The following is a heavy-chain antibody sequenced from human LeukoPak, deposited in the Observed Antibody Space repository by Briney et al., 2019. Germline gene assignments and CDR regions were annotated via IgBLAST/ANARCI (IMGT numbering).Heavy chain of an antibody. D-gene: IGHD1-7*01. V-gene: IGHV3-23*01. Sequence: GGSLRLSCTSSGLTFSSDAMTWVRQAPGKGLEWVSSISGSGDGTYYADSVKGRFTISRDSSKNTLYLQMNSLRAEDTAVYYCAKKWGYGWNYPFDYWGQGTLVTVSS. CDR1: GLTFSSDA. J-gene: IGHJ4*02. CDR2: ISGSGDGT. CDR3: AKKWGYGWNYPFDY.